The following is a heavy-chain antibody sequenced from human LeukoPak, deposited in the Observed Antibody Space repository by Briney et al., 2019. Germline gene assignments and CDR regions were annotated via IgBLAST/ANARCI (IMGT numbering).Heavy chain of an antibody. Sequence: GGSLRLSCAASGFTFSSYGMHWVRQAPGKGLEWVAVIWYNGSIKYNADSVKGRFTISRDNSKNTLYLQMNSLRAEDTAVYYCARDKEDPSKYFDYWGQGTLVTVSS. CDR1: GFTFSSYG. V-gene: IGHV3-33*08. J-gene: IGHJ4*02. D-gene: IGHD2/OR15-2a*01. CDR2: IWYNGSIK. CDR3: ARDKEDPSKYFDY.